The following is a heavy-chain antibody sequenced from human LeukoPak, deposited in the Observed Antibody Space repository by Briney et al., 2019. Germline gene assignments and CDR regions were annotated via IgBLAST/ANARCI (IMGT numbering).Heavy chain of an antibody. CDR3: AKWELGGWFDP. CDR1: RFTFRSHW. J-gene: IGHJ5*02. V-gene: IGHV3-74*01. CDR2: IDYDGHNT. Sequence: GGSLRLSCAASRFTFRSHWMDWVRQAPGKGLVWVSRIDYDGHNTNYADSVKGRFTISRDNSKNTLYLQMNSLRAEDTAVYYCAKWELGGWFDPWGQGTLVTVSS. D-gene: IGHD1-26*01.